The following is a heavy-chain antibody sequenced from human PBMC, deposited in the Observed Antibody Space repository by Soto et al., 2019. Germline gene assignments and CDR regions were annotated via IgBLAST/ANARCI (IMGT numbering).Heavy chain of an antibody. V-gene: IGHV4-59*01. CDR3: TRVGGYYCDYPNFDY. D-gene: IGHD4-17*01. J-gene: IGHJ4*02. CDR2: IYYTGST. CDR1: GSSISSYY. Sequence: SETLSLTCRVSGSSISSYYWSWLRQPPGKGLEWIGNIYYTGSTNYHPSLKRRVTTSVESSKRQFSLRLNSVTAADTAVYYCTRVGGYYCDYPNFDYWGQGALVTVSS.